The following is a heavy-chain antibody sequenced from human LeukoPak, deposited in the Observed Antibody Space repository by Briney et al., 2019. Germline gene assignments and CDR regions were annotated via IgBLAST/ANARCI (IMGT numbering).Heavy chain of an antibody. V-gene: IGHV4-59*01. CDR2: IYYSGST. CDR1: GGSITSYY. D-gene: IGHD5-24*01. CDR3: AKGGMGLSVDD. J-gene: IGHJ4*02. Sequence: SETLSLTCTVSGGSITSYYWSWIRQPPGKGLEWIGSIYYSGSTNYNPSLKSRVTISVDTSKNQFSLRLSSVTAADTALYYCAKGGMGLSVDDWGRGTLVTVSS.